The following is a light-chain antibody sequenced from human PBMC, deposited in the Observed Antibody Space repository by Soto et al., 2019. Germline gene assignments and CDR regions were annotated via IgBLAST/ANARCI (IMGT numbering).Light chain of an antibody. V-gene: IGLV2-14*01. Sequence: QSALTQPASVSGSLGQSSTIPCTGTSRDVGAYDYVSWYQQYPGKAPKLIIYEVTNRPSGASNRFSGSKSGNTASLTISGLQAEDEADYYCSAYSNFRVFGGGTQLTVL. CDR2: EVT. CDR3: SAYSNFRV. CDR1: SRDVGAYDY. J-gene: IGLJ3*02.